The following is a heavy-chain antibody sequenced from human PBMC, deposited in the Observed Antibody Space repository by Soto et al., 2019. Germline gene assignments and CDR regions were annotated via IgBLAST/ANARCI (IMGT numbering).Heavy chain of an antibody. CDR3: AKDPNYYGSGSYDPYYFDY. V-gene: IGHV3-23*01. Sequence: GGSLRLSCAASGFTFSSYAMSWVRQAPGKGLEWVSAISGSGGSTYYADSVKGRFTISRDNSKNTLYLQMNSLRAEDTAVYYCAKDPNYYGSGSYDPYYFDYWGQGTLVTVSS. CDR2: ISGSGGST. J-gene: IGHJ4*02. D-gene: IGHD3-10*01. CDR1: GFTFSSYA.